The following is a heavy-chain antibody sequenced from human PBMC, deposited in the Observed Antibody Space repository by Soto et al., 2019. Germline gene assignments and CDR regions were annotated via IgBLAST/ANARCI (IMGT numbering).Heavy chain of an antibody. CDR3: ARFSSIWYAKPLCFDY. J-gene: IGHJ4*02. CDR1: GSSLSNARMG. D-gene: IGHD6-13*01. V-gene: IGHV2-26*01. CDR2: IFSNDEK. Sequence: QVTLKASGPVLVKPTETLTMTCTVSGSSLSNARMGVSRIRQPPGKTLEWLAHIFSNDEKSYSTSLKSRRTIAKDTSKSQVVLTMPNTDPVDTATYYCARFSSIWYAKPLCFDYWGQGTLVTVSS.